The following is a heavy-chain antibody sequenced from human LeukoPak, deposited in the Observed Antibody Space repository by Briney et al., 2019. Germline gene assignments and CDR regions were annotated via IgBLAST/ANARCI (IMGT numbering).Heavy chain of an antibody. J-gene: IGHJ4*02. CDR1: GGSISTYY. D-gene: IGHD2-15*01. CDR2: IYYSGST. V-gene: IGHV4-59*01. Sequence: SETLSLTCTVSGGSISTYYWSWIRQPPGKGLEWIGYIYYSGSTNYNTSLKSRVTISVDTSKNQFSLKLSSVTAADTAVYYCARGGDCSGGSCYAFDYWGQGTLVTVSS. CDR3: ARGGDCSGGSCYAFDY.